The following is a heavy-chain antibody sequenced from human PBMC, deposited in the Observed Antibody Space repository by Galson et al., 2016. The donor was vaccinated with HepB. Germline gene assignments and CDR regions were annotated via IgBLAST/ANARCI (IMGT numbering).Heavy chain of an antibody. Sequence: SVKVSCKASGGIFSSHSISWVRLAPGQRLECMGGIIPIFGTTKYAQKFQGRVTITADESTNTPYMQLSSLRSEDTAIYYCARLNNFNSGGPTLYGAFDIWGQGTMVTVSS. J-gene: IGHJ3*02. CDR1: GGIFSSHS. D-gene: IGHD2-15*01. V-gene: IGHV1-69*13. CDR2: IIPIFGTT. CDR3: ARLNNFNSGGPTLYGAFDI.